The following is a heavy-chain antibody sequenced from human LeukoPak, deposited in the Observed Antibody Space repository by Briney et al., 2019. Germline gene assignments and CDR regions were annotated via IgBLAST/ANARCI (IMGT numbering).Heavy chain of an antibody. J-gene: IGHJ5*02. CDR1: GYTFTSYG. D-gene: IGHD2-15*01. CDR3: ARADYYCSGGSCYSNWFDP. V-gene: IGHV1-18*01. Sequence: ASVTVSCKASGYTFTSYGISWVRQAPGQGLEWMGWISAYNGNTNYAQKLQGRVTMTTDTSTSTAYMELRSLRSDDTAVYYCARADYYCSGGSCYSNWFDPWGQGTLVTVSS. CDR2: ISAYNGNT.